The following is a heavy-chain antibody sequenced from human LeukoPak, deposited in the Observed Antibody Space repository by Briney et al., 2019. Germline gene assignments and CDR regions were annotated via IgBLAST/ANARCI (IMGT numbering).Heavy chain of an antibody. D-gene: IGHD5-24*01. CDR3: ARDGEMGTIENYFDY. V-gene: IGHV4-39*07. Sequence: SETLSLTCTVSGGSISSNSFYWGWIRQPPGKGLEWIGSIYYSGSTYYNPSLKSRVTISVDTSKNQFSLKLSSVTAADTAVYYCARDGEMGTIENYFDYWGQGALVTVSS. J-gene: IGHJ4*02. CDR2: IYYSGST. CDR1: GGSISSNSFY.